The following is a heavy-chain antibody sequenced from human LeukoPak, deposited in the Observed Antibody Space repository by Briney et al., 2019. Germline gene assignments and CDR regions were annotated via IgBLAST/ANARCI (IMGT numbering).Heavy chain of an antibody. D-gene: IGHD1-26*01. CDR1: GGSFSSYY. CDR3: ARDRLGATGHWRIDV. J-gene: IGHJ2*01. V-gene: IGHV4-4*07. Sequence: SETLSLTCTVSGGSFSSYYWTWIRQPAGKGLEWIGRIYNSGTTNYSPSLESRVTMSLDTSKNRFSLSLSSVTAADMAVYYCARDRLGATGHWRIDVWGRGTLVTVSS. CDR2: IYNSGTT.